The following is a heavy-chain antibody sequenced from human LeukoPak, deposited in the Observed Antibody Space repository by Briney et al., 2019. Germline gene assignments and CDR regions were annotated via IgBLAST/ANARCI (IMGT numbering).Heavy chain of an antibody. Sequence: GGSLRLSCAASGFTVSSNYMSWVRQAPGKGLEWASVIYSGGSTYYADSVKGRFTISRDNSKNTLYLQMNSLRAEDTAVYYCARAKPGYNWFDPWGQGTLVTVSS. V-gene: IGHV3-66*01. J-gene: IGHJ5*02. CDR3: ARAKPGYNWFDP. CDR1: GFTVSSNY. CDR2: IYSGGST.